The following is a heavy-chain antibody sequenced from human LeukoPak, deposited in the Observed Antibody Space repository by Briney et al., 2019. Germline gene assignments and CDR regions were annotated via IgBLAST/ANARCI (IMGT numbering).Heavy chain of an antibody. J-gene: IGHJ4*02. V-gene: IGHV3-9*01. CDR3: AKVTCSSTSCYEFDY. D-gene: IGHD2-2*01. Sequence: GRSLRLSCAASGFTFDDYAMHWVRQAPGKGLEWVSGITWNSGSIGYADSVKGRFTISRDNANNSLYLQMNSLRAEDTALYYCAKVTCSSTSCYEFDYWGQGTLVTVSS. CDR1: GFTFDDYA. CDR2: ITWNSGSI.